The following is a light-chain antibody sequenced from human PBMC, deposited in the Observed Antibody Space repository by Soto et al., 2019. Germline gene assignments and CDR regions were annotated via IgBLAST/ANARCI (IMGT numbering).Light chain of an antibody. CDR2: GAS. V-gene: IGKV3-20*01. Sequence: EIVLTQSPGTLSLSPGERATLSCRASQSISSYLAWYQQKPGQSPRLLIYGASIRATGIPDRFSGSGSGTDITLTISRLEPEDFAVYYCQQYGHSPRTFGQGTKVDIK. CDR1: QSISSY. CDR3: QQYGHSPRT. J-gene: IGKJ1*01.